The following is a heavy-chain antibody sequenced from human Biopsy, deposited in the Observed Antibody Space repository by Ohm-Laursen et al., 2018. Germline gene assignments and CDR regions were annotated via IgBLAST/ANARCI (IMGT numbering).Heavy chain of an antibody. CDR1: GFSFTGYY. CDR2: ISAYNGHT. D-gene: IGHD3-10*01. V-gene: IGHV1-18*04. CDR3: ARDPHGEGRDHGSYFDY. Sequence: GASVKVSCKASGFSFTGYYIHWVRQAPGQGLEWMGWISAYNGHTKFARKFQDRVTMTTDTSTTTAYMDLRSLRSDDTAVYYCARDPHGEGRDHGSYFDYWGQGTLVTVSS. J-gene: IGHJ4*02.